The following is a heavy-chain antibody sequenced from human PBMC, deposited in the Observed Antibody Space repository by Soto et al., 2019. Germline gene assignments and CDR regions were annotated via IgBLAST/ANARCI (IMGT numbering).Heavy chain of an antibody. V-gene: IGHV3-48*03. Sequence: EVQLVESGGGLVQPGGSLRLSCAASGFTFSSYEMNWVRQAPGKGLEWVSYISSSGSTIYYADSVKGRFTISRDNANNSLYLEMNSLRAEDTAVYYCARVQVWQQLEYYYYDMDVWGQGTTVTVSS. CDR1: GFTFSSYE. CDR2: ISSSGSTI. D-gene: IGHD6-13*01. J-gene: IGHJ6*02. CDR3: ARVQVWQQLEYYYYDMDV.